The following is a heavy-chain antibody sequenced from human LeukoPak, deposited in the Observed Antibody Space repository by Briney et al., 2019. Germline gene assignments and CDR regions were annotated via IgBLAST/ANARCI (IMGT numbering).Heavy chain of an antibody. J-gene: IGHJ4*02. CDR3: ARGETYYDSSGYYSFDY. Sequence: AXXWXRXXXXXXXXXGAXISYDGTNKYYADSVKGRFTISRDNSKNTLYLQMNSLRAEDTAVYYCARGETYYDSSGYYSFDYWGQGTLVTVSS. D-gene: IGHD3-22*01. CDR2: ISYDGTNK. CDR1: A. V-gene: IGHV3-30-3*01.